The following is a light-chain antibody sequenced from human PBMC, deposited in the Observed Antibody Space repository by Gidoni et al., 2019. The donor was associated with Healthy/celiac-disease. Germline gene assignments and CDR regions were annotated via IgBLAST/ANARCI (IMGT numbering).Light chain of an antibody. CDR3: QQSYSTPRA. V-gene: IGKV1-39*01. J-gene: IGKJ4*01. Sequence: IQLIQSPSSLSASVGDRVTITCRASQSISSYLNWYQQKPGKAPKLLIYAASSLQSGVPSRFSGSGSGTDFTLTISSLQPEDFATYYCQQSYSTPRAFGGGTKVEIK. CDR2: AAS. CDR1: QSISSY.